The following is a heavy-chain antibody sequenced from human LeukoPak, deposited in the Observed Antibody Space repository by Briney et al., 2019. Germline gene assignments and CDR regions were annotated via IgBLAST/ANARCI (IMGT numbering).Heavy chain of an antibody. CDR2: IYTSGST. V-gene: IGHV4-61*02. D-gene: IGHD2-2*01. CDR1: GGSISSGSYY. J-gene: IGHJ5*02. CDR3: AREPIVVVPAAMGSVWWFDP. Sequence: SETLSLTCTVSGGSISSGSYYWSWIRQPAGKGLEWIGRIYTSGSTNYNPSLKSRVTISVDTSKNQFSLKLSSVTAADTAVYYCAREPIVVVPAAMGSVWWFDPWGQGILVTVSS.